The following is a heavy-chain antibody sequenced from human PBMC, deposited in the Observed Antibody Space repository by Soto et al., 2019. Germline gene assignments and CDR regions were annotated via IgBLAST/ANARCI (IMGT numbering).Heavy chain of an antibody. Sequence: SETLSLTCAVYGGSFSGYYWSWIRQPPGKGLEWIGEINHSGSTNYNPSLKSRVTISVDTSKNQFSLKLSSVTAADTAVYYCARGPSPEVRGVKKLYYFDYWGQGTLVTAPQ. CDR1: GGSFSGYY. CDR3: ARGPSPEVRGVKKLYYFDY. CDR2: INHSGST. D-gene: IGHD3-10*01. V-gene: IGHV4-34*01. J-gene: IGHJ4*02.